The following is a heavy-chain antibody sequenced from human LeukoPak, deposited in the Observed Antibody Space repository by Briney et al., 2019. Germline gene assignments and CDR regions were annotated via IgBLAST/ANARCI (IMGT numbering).Heavy chain of an antibody. V-gene: IGHV3-30*18. Sequence: PGGSLRLSCAASGFTFSSYGMHWVRQAPGKGLEWVAVISYDGSNKYYADSVKGRFTISRNNSKNTLYLQMNSLRAEDTAVYYCAKPCRSGLSPFDAFDIWGQGTMVTVSS. D-gene: IGHD6-19*01. CDR3: AKPCRSGLSPFDAFDI. CDR1: GFTFSSYG. J-gene: IGHJ3*02. CDR2: ISYDGSNK.